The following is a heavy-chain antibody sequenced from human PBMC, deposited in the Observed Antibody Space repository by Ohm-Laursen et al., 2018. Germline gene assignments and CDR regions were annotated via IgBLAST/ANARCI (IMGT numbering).Heavy chain of an antibody. CDR2: IYYSGST. J-gene: IGHJ5*02. D-gene: IGHD3-3*01. V-gene: IGHV4-61*01. CDR1: GGSVSSRTSY. Sequence: GTLSLTCTASGGSVSSRTSYWSWIRQPPGKGLEWIGYIYYSGSTNYKPSLKSRVTISVDTSKNQFSLKLSSVTAADTAVYYCARGGGYYDFWSGYHNWFDPWGQGTLVTVSS. CDR3: ARGGGYYDFWSGYHNWFDP.